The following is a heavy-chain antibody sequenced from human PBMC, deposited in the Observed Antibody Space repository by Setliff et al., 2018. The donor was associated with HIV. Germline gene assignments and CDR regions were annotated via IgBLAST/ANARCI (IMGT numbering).Heavy chain of an antibody. CDR2: INQDGSEK. D-gene: IGHD3-10*01. J-gene: IGHJ4*01. Sequence: QPGGSLRLSCAASGFTFTSYWMIWVRQAPGKGLEWVANINQDGSEKNYVDSVKGRFTISRDNANNLLFLQMNNLRVEDTAVYYCASFFGDYGYWGHGTQVTVSS. V-gene: IGHV3-7*03. CDR3: ASFFGDYGY. CDR1: GFTFTSYW.